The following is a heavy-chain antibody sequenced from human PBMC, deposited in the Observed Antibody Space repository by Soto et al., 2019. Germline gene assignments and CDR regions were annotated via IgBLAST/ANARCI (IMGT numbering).Heavy chain of an antibody. Sequence: SGPTLVNPTQTLTLTCTFSGFSLSTSGVGVGWIRQPPGKALEWLALIYWDDDKRYSPSLKSRLTITKDTSKNQVVLTMTNMDPVDTATYYCAHSRVTMVRGARFNWFDPWGQGTLVTVSS. J-gene: IGHJ5*02. D-gene: IGHD3-10*01. CDR1: GFSLSTSGVG. CDR3: AHSRVTMVRGARFNWFDP. V-gene: IGHV2-5*02. CDR2: IYWDDDK.